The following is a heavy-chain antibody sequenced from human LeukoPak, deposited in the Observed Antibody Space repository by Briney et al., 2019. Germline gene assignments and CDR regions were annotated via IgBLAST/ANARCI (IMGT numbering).Heavy chain of an antibody. CDR1: GGSFSGYY. CDR2: INHSGST. D-gene: IGHD3-3*01. V-gene: IGHV4-34*01. Sequence: SETLSLTCAVYGGSFSGYYWSWIRQPPGKGLEWIGEINHSGSTNYNPSLKSRVTISVDTSKNQFSLKLSSVTAADTAVYYCARLSKSSGYDFWSGLFGWFDPWGQGTLVTVSS. J-gene: IGHJ5*02. CDR3: ARLSKSSGYDFWSGLFGWFDP.